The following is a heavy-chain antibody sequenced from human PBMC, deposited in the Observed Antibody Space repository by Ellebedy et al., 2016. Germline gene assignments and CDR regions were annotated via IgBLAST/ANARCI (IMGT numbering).Heavy chain of an antibody. Sequence: SVKVSXXASGYTFTSYGISWVRQAPGQGLEWMGRIIPILGIANYAQKFQGRVTITADKSTSTAYMELSSLRSEDTAVYYCATDVSVSGYGRPYYFDYWGQGTLVTVSS. CDR2: IIPILGIA. J-gene: IGHJ4*02. CDR1: GYTFTSYG. CDR3: ATDVSVSGYGRPYYFDY. V-gene: IGHV1-69*04. D-gene: IGHD5-12*01.